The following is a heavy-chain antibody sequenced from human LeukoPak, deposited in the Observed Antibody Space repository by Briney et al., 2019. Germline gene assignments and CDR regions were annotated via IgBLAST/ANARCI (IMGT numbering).Heavy chain of an antibody. CDR2: ISYDGSNK. CDR3: AREASGTYDY. CDR1: GFTFSSYA. J-gene: IGHJ4*02. D-gene: IGHD1-26*01. Sequence: GGSLRLSCAASGFTFSSYAMHWVRQAPGKGLGWVAVISYDGSNKYYADSVKGRFTISRDNSKNTLYLQMNSLRAEDTAVYYCAREASGTYDYWGQGTLVTVSS. V-gene: IGHV3-30*04.